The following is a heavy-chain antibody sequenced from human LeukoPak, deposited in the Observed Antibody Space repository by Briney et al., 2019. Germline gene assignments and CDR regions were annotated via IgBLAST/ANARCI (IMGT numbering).Heavy chain of an antibody. CDR2: ISSSSSTI. D-gene: IGHD3-3*01. CDR1: GFTFSSYS. Sequence: PGGSLRLSCAASGFTFSSYSMNWVRQAPGKGLEWVSYISSSSSTIYYADSVKGRFTISRDNAKNSLYLQMNSLRDEDTAVYYCARDQVLRFLEWLPTPYYYYRMDVWGQGTTVTVSS. V-gene: IGHV3-48*02. J-gene: IGHJ6*02. CDR3: ARDQVLRFLEWLPTPYYYYRMDV.